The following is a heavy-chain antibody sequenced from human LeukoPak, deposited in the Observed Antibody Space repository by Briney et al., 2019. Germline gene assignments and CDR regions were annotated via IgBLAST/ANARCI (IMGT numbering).Heavy chain of an antibody. CDR3: ARGGCSSTSCYTGDYYYYGMDV. D-gene: IGHD2-2*02. V-gene: IGHV3-13*01. J-gene: IGHJ6*02. CDR2: XGSXXXT. CDR1: XFTFSSYD. Sequence: RXXXASXFTFSSYDMQWVRQATGKGLEWVSXXGSXXXTYYPGSVKGRVTISRENAKNSLYLQMNSLRAGDTAVYYCARGGCSSTSCYTGDYYYYGMDVWGQGTTVTVSS.